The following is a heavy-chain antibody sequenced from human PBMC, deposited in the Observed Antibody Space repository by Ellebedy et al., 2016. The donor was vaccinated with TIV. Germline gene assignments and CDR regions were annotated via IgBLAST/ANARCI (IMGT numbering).Heavy chain of an antibody. Sequence: GESLKISCAASGFTFSSYAMSWVRQAPGKGLEWVSAISGSGGSTYYADSVKGRFTISRDNSKNTLYLQMNSLRAEDTAVYYCAKSELSVLLLAFDYWGQGTLVTVSS. CDR1: GFTFSSYA. V-gene: IGHV3-23*01. CDR3: AKSELSVLLLAFDY. CDR2: ISGSGGST. J-gene: IGHJ4*02. D-gene: IGHD2/OR15-2a*01.